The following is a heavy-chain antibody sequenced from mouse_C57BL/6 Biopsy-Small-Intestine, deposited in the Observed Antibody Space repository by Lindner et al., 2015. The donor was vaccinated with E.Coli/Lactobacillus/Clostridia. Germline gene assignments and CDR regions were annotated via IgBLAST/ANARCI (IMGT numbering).Heavy chain of an antibody. CDR1: GFTFSSYA. D-gene: IGHD1-1*01. J-gene: IGHJ4*01. CDR2: ISSGGDYI. Sequence: VQLQESGGGLVKPGGSLKLSCAASGFTFSSYAMSWVRQTPEKRLEWVAYISSGGDYIYYADTVKGRFTISRDNARNTLYLQMSSLKSEDTAMYYCTREDYGSSLYAMDYWGQGTSVTVSS. CDR3: TREDYGSSLYAMDY. V-gene: IGHV5-9-1*02.